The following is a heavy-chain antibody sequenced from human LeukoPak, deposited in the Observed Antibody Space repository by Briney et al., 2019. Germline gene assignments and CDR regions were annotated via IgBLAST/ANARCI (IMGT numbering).Heavy chain of an antibody. CDR1: GFTFSSYA. CDR2: ISGSNGNT. D-gene: IGHD3-10*01. CDR3: AKDLYGAFDV. Sequence: GGSLRLSCAASGFTFSSYAMSWVRQAPGKGLEWVSAISGSNGNTYYADSVKGRFTISRDNSMNMLYLQINSLRAEDTAQYYCAKDLYGAFDVWGQGRQATVSS. V-gene: IGHV3-23*01. J-gene: IGHJ3*01.